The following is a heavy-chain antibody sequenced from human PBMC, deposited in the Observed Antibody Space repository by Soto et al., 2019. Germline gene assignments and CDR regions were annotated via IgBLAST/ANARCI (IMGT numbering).Heavy chain of an antibody. CDR3: ARRSTTYLNEVIYDI. CDR2: MRTGSGDT. J-gene: IGHJ1*01. V-gene: IGHV1-2*02. CDR1: RYTFTSYD. Sequence: QVQLVQSGAEAKMPGASVRFSCKASRYTFTSYDIFWVRQSPGQGLEWMGWMRTGSGDTHYAQKFQGRVTMTRDTSISTAYMELNNLVSDDTAVYYCARRSTTYLNEVIYDIWGQGTLVTVSS. D-gene: IGHD1-26*01.